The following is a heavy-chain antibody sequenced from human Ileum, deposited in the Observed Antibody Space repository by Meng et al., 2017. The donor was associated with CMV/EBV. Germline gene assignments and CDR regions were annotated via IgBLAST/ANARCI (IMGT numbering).Heavy chain of an antibody. Sequence: QVQGEVSGSGLVKLSETLSRTCTVSDGSFRSYYWSWIRQSAGKGLEWIGRIHTSGTTNYNPSLKSRVTLSLDTSKDQFSLKLTSVTAADTAVYYCAREKSSCTSSTCYGVDSWGQGTLVTVSS. CDR2: IHTSGTT. J-gene: IGHJ4*02. CDR1: DGSFRSYY. D-gene: IGHD2-2*01. CDR3: AREKSSCTSSTCYGVDS. V-gene: IGHV4-4*07.